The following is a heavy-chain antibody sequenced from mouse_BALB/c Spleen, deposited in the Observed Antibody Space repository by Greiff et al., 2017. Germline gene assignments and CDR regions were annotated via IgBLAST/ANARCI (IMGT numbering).Heavy chain of an antibody. J-gene: IGHJ2*01. CDR2: IYPGNSDT. D-gene: IGHD1-1*01. V-gene: IGHV1-5*01. CDR1: GYSFTSYW. Sequence: VQLQQSGTVLSRPGASVKMSCKASGYSFTSYWMHWVKQRPGQGLEWIGAIYPGNSDTSYNQKFKGKAKLTAVTSASTAYMELSSLTNEDSAVYYCTKIYYYGSSYPYYFDYWGQGTTLTVSS. CDR3: TKIYYYGSSYPYYFDY.